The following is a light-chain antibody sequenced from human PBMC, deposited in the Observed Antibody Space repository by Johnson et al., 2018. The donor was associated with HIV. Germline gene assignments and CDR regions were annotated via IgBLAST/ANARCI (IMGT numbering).Light chain of an antibody. Sequence: QSVLTQPPSVSAAPGQKVTISCSGSSSNIGNNYVSWYQHLPGTAPKLLIYENNKRPSGIPDRFSGSKSGTSATLGITGLKTGDEADYYCGTWDSSLRGVFGTGTKVTVL. CDR3: GTWDSSLRGV. CDR2: ENN. V-gene: IGLV1-51*02. J-gene: IGLJ1*01. CDR1: SSNIGNNY.